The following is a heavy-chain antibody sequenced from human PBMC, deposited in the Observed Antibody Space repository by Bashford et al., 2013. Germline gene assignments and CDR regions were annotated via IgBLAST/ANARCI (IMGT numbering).Heavy chain of an antibody. CDR3: PKTGLRGWFASFHI. CDR2: ISGSGSST. D-gene: IGHD4-17*01. J-gene: IGHJ3*02. V-gene: IGHV3-23*01. Sequence: VRQAPGKGLEWISAISGSGSSTYYADSVKGRFTISRDNSKNTLYLQMDSLRAEDTAVYYCPKTGLRGWFASFHIWGQGTVVTVSS.